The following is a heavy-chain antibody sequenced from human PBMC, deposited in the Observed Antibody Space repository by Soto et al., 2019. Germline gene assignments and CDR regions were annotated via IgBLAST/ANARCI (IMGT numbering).Heavy chain of an antibody. CDR1: GFTVSSNY. CDR2: IYSGGST. V-gene: IGHV3-66*01. D-gene: IGHD5-12*01. J-gene: IGHJ3*02. CDR3: ARVLGDGYNRDAFDI. Sequence: EVPLVESGGGLVQPGGSLRLSCAASGFTVSSNYMSWVRQAPGKGLEWVSVIYSGGSTYYADSVKGRFTISRDNSKNTLYLQMNSLRAEDTAVYYCARVLGDGYNRDAFDIWGQGTMVTVSS.